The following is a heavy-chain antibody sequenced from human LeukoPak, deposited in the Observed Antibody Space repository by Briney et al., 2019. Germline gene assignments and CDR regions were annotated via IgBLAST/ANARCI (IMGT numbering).Heavy chain of an antibody. V-gene: IGHV4-38-2*02. Sequence: SETLSLTCTVSGYSISSGYYWGWIRQPPGKGLEWIGSIYPSGSTYYDPSLKSRVTISVDTSKNQFSLKLSSVTAADTAVYYCARTINGYQLLWNNWFDPWGQGTLVTVSS. CDR1: GYSISSGYY. J-gene: IGHJ5*02. D-gene: IGHD2-2*01. CDR2: IYPSGST. CDR3: ARTINGYQLLWNNWFDP.